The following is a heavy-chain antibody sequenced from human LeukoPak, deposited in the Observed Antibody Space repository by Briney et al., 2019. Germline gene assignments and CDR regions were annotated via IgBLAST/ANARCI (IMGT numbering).Heavy chain of an antibody. V-gene: IGHV4-39*01. Sequence: PSETLSLTCTVSGGSISSSSYYWGWIRQPPGKGLEWIRSIYYSGSTYYNPPPKSRVTISIDTSKKQFSLKLSSVTVADSAVYYCARLYSGTRPPDYWGQGTLVTVSS. CDR2: IYYSGST. D-gene: IGHD3-10*01. J-gene: IGHJ4*02. CDR1: GGSISSSSYY. CDR3: ARLYSGTRPPDY.